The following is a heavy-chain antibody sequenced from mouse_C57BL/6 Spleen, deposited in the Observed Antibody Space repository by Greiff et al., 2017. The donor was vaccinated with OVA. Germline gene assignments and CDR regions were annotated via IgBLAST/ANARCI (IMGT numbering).Heavy chain of an antibody. V-gene: IGHV1-64*01. CDR1: GYTFTSYW. Sequence: QVQLKQPGAELVKPGASVKLSCKASGYTFTSYWMHWVKQRPGQGLEWIGMIHPNSGSTNYNEKFKSKATLTVDKSSSTAYMQLSSLTSEDSAVYYCALWEGYFDYWGQGTTLTVSS. CDR2: IHPNSGST. D-gene: IGHD4-1*01. J-gene: IGHJ2*01. CDR3: ALWEGYFDY.